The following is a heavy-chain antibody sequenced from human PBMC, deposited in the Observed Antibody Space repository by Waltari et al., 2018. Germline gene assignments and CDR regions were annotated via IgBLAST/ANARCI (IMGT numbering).Heavy chain of an antibody. CDR1: GYSISSGYY. CDR3: ARYCSGGSCYDY. V-gene: IGHV4-38-2*01. J-gene: IGHJ4*02. CDR2: IYHSGST. D-gene: IGHD2-15*01. Sequence: QVQLQESGPGLVKPSETLSLTCAVSGYSISSGYYWGWIRQPPGKGLEWIGSIYHSGSTYYNPSLKGRVTISVDTSKNQFSLKLSSVTAADTAVYYCARYCSGGSCYDYWGQGTLVTVSS.